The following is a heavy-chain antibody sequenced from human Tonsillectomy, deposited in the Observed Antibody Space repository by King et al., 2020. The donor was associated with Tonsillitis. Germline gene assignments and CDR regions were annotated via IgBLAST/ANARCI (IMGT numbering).Heavy chain of an antibody. V-gene: IGHV3-11*06. CDR2: ISTSSSYT. J-gene: IGHJ3*01. CDR1: GFTFSDYY. D-gene: IGHD3-22*01. Sequence: VQLVESGGGLVKPGGSLRLSCEASGFTFSDYYMGWIRQAPGKGLEWLSYISTSSSYTKYADSVKGRFVITRDNAKNSLYLQMSSLRPEDTAVYYCGRVPSHILRISMIAPTWGQGTMVTVSS. CDR3: GRVPSHILRISMIAPT.